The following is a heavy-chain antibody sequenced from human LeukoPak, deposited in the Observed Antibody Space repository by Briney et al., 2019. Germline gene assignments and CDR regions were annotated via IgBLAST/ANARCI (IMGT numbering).Heavy chain of an antibody. J-gene: IGHJ4*02. V-gene: IGHV4-4*02. Sequence: SGSLSLSCAVSGGSISSSNWWSLVRHPPGKGAEWVVAIYHGRGTNYNPSFKSRFTISVDKSKNQFSLKLSPVTAADTAVYYCARVGWYDILTGYYKPFVDWGQGTLVTVSS. D-gene: IGHD3-9*01. CDR1: GGSISSSNW. CDR3: ARVGWYDILTGYYKPFVD. CDR2: IYHGRGT.